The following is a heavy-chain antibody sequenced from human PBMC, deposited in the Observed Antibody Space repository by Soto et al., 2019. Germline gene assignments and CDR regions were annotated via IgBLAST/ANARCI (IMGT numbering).Heavy chain of an antibody. CDR1: GYTFSSIG. Sequence: QVQLVQSGAEVKKPGASVKVSCKASGYTFSSIGISWVRQAPGQGLEWMGWISPYKGNTYYAQRLQGRVTMTTDTSTSTADMKLRSLRSEDTAGYYCARDLYGSGNYYTDYWGQGTPVTVSS. V-gene: IGHV1-18*01. CDR2: ISPYKGNT. D-gene: IGHD3-10*01. J-gene: IGHJ4*02. CDR3: ARDLYGSGNYYTDY.